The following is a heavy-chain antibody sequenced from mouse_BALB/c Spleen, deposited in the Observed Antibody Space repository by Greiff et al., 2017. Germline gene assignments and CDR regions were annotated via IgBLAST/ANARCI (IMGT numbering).Heavy chain of an antibody. V-gene: IGHV5-17*02. Sequence: DVHLVESGGGLVQPGGSRKLSCAASGFTFSSFGMHWVRQAPEKGLEWVAYISSGSSTIYYADTVKGRFTISRDNPKNTLFLQMTSLRSEDTAMYYCARRSGYYFDYWGQGTTLTVSS. J-gene: IGHJ2*01. CDR2: ISSGSSTI. D-gene: IGHD1-2*01. CDR1: GFTFSSFG. CDR3: ARRSGYYFDY.